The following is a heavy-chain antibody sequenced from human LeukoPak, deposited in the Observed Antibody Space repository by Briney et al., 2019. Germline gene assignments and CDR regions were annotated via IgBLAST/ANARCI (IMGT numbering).Heavy chain of an antibody. J-gene: IGHJ5*02. CDR3: ARFSSGWYYPGGFDP. D-gene: IGHD6-19*01. Sequence: TPSETLSLTCTVSGGSISSYYWSWIRQPPGKGLEWIGYIYYSGSTNYNPSLKSRVTISVDTSKNQFSLNLSSVTAADTAVYYCARFSSGWYYPGGFDPWGQGTLVTVSS. V-gene: IGHV4-59*01. CDR1: GGSISSYY. CDR2: IYYSGST.